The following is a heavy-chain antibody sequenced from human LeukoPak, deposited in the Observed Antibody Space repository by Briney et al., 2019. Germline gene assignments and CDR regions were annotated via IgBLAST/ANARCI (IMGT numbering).Heavy chain of an antibody. CDR2: IYYSGST. CDR1: GGSLSSYY. CDR3: SRIIAASQDVFDI. D-gene: IGHD6-13*01. J-gene: IGHJ3*02. V-gene: IGHV4-59*04. Sequence: SETLSLTCTVSGGSLSSYYWSWLRQPPGKGLEWIGYIYYSGSTYYNPSLKGRLTMSVDRSNNLFSLNLNSVTAADTAVYYCSRIIAASQDVFDIWGQGTMITVSS.